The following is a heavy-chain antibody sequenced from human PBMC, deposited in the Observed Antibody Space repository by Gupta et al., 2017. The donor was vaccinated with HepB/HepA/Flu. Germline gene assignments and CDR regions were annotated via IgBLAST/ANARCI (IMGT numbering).Heavy chain of an antibody. CDR1: GYTFTSYY. D-gene: IGHD3-22*01. Sequence: QVQLVQSGAEVKKPGASVKVSCKASGYTFTSYYIHWVRQAPGQGLEWMGLINPSGDTTNYAQKFQGRVTMTRDTSTSTVYMELSSLRSEDTAMYYCARDPHYDSSGYYYDYWGQGTLVTVSS. CDR2: INPSGDTT. CDR3: ARDPHYDSSGYYYDY. J-gene: IGHJ4*02. V-gene: IGHV1-46*01.